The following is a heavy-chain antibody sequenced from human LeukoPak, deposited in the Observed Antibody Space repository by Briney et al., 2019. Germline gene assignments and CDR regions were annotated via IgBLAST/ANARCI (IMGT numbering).Heavy chain of an antibody. Sequence: GASVKVSCKASGYTFTSYDINWVRQATGQGREWMGWMNTNSGNTGYAQKFQGRVTMTRNASISTAYMELSSLRSEDTAVYYCARGDLNYYDSSGYYPWGQGTLVTVSS. CDR1: GYTFTSYD. V-gene: IGHV1-8*01. D-gene: IGHD3-22*01. CDR3: ARGDLNYYDSSGYYP. CDR2: MNTNSGNT. J-gene: IGHJ5*02.